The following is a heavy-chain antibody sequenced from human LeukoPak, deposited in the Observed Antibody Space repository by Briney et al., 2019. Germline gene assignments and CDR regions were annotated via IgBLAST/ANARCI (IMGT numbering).Heavy chain of an antibody. CDR2: IYTSGST. V-gene: IGHV4-61*02. D-gene: IGHD3-22*01. J-gene: IGHJ2*01. Sequence: PSQTLSLTCTVSGGSISSGNYCWTWIRQPAGKGLEWIGRIYTSGSTNYNPSLKRRVTISVDTSKNQFSLKLSSVTAADTAVYYCARDRSDSSGRYFDLWGRGTLVTVSS. CDR1: GGSISSGNYC. CDR3: ARDRSDSSGRYFDL.